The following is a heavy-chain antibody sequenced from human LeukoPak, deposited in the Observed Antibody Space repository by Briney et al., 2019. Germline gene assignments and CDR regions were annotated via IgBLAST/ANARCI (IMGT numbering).Heavy chain of an antibody. D-gene: IGHD1-26*01. CDR2: IKPNSGST. CDR3: ARDGSGTYYGDY. V-gene: IGHV1-2*02. J-gene: IGHJ4*02. Sequence: ASVKVSCKASGYTFTDYFIQWVRQAPGQGLEWMGWIKPNSGSTNYAQKFQGRVTMTRDTSISTAYMELSRLESDDTAVYYCARDGSGTYYGDYWGQGTLLTVSS. CDR1: GYTFTDYF.